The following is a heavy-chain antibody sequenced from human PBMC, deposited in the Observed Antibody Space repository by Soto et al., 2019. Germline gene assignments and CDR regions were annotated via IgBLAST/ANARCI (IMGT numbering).Heavy chain of an antibody. V-gene: IGHV3-33*01. J-gene: IGHJ4*02. CDR2: IWYDGSNN. D-gene: IGHD3-22*01. CDR1: GFTFTTYG. CDR3: ARDGSMILTE. Sequence: QVELVEWGGGVVQPGRSLRISCAASGFTFTTYGMHWVRQAPGNGLEWGAHIWYDGSNNYYADSVKGRFTISRDNSKGTVFLQMNSLRAEDTAVYYCARDGSMILTEWGQGTLVTVSS.